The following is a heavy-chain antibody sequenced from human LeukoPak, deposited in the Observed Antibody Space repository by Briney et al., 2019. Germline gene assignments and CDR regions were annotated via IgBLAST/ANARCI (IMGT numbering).Heavy chain of an antibody. V-gene: IGHV4-34*01. J-gene: IGHJ4*02. CDR2: INHSGST. CDR3: ARWAYSQYYGSGSFDY. Sequence: PSETLSLTCAVYGGSFGGYYWSWIRQPPGKGLEWIGEINHSGSTNYNPSLKSRVTISVDTSKNQFSLKLSSVTAPDTAVYYCARWAYSQYYGSGSFDYWGQGTLVTVSS. CDR1: GGSFGGYY. D-gene: IGHD3-10*01.